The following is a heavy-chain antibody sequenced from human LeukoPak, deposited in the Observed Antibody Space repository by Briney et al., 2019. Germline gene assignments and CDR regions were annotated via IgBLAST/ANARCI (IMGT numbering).Heavy chain of an antibody. CDR1: GGSISSYY. V-gene: IGHV4-34*01. J-gene: IGHJ4*02. Sequence: SETLSLTCTVSGGSISSYYWSWIRQPPGKGLEWIGEINHSGSTNYNPSLKSRVTISVDTSKNQFSLKLSSVTAADTAVYYCARGYCSSTSCLFDYWGQGTLVTVSS. CDR3: ARGYCSSTSCLFDY. D-gene: IGHD2-2*01. CDR2: INHSGST.